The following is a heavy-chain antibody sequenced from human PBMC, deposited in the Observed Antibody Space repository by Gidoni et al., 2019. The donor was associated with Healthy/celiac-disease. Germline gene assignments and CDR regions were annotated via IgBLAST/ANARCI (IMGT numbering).Heavy chain of an antibody. J-gene: IGHJ4*02. CDR3: ARSRGYSPFRDY. CDR2: INAGNGNT. D-gene: IGHD3-22*01. CDR1: GYTFTSYA. V-gene: IGHV1-3*01. Sequence: QVQLVQSGAEVKKPGASVKVSCTASGYTFTSYALHWLRQPPGQRLAWMGGINAGNGNTKYSQKFQGRVTITRDTSASTAYMERSSLRAEDTAVYYCARSRGYSPFRDYWGQGTLVTVSS.